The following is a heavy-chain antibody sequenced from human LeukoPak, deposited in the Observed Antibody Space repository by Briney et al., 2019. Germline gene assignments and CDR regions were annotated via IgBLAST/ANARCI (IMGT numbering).Heavy chain of an antibody. J-gene: IGHJ4*02. Sequence: HPGGSLRLSCAASGFTFSSYAMHWVRQAPGKGLEWVAVISYDGSNKYYADSVKGRFTISRDNSKNTLYLQMNSLRAEDTAVYYCAKDPSIAAAGNYWGQGTLVTVSS. D-gene: IGHD6-13*01. CDR2: ISYDGSNK. CDR3: AKDPSIAAAGNY. CDR1: GFTFSSYA. V-gene: IGHV3-30-3*01.